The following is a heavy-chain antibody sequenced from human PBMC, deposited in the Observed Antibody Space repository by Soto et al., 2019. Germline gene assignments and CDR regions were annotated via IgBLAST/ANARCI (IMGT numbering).Heavy chain of an antibody. V-gene: IGHV3-21*01. CDR1: GFTFSSYS. Sequence: GGSLRLSCAASGFTFSSYSMNWVRQAPGKGLEWVSSISSSSSYIYYADSVKGRFTISRDNAKNSLYLQMNSLRAEDTAVYYCARLIAVAGPPYYFDYWGQGTLVTVSS. J-gene: IGHJ4*02. D-gene: IGHD6-19*01. CDR3: ARLIAVAGPPYYFDY. CDR2: ISSSSSYI.